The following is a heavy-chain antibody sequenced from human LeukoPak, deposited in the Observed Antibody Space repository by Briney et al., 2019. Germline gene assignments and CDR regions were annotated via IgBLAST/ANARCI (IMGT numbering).Heavy chain of an antibody. CDR2: ISSSGSSI. J-gene: IGHJ3*02. V-gene: IGHV3-11*04. Sequence: GGSLSLSCAASGFTFSDYYMNWIRQAPGKGLEWVSYISSSGSSIYYADSVKGRFTISRDNSKNTLYLQMNSLRAEDTAVYYCAKLRGVGYCSSTSCYRGPSDAFDIWGQGTMVTVSS. CDR1: GFTFSDYY. D-gene: IGHD2-2*01. CDR3: AKLRGVGYCSSTSCYRGPSDAFDI.